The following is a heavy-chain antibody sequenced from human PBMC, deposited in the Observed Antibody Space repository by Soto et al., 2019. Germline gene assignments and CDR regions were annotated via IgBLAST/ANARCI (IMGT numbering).Heavy chain of an antibody. V-gene: IGHV3-74*01. J-gene: IGHJ6*04. Sequence: EVQLVESGGGLVQPGGSLRLSCAASGFTFSSYWMHWVRQAPGKGLVWVSRINSAGSSTSYADSVKGRFPISRDNAKNTLYLQMNSLRAEDTDGYYCARVRAVAGKGGEMDVWGKGTTVTVSS. CDR2: INSAGSST. D-gene: IGHD6-19*01. CDR1: GFTFSSYW. CDR3: ARVRAVAGKGGEMDV.